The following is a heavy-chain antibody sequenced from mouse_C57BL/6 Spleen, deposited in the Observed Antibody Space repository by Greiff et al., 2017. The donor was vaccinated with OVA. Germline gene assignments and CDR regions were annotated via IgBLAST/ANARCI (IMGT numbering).Heavy chain of an antibody. J-gene: IGHJ2*01. CDR2: IYPGDGDT. Sequence: QVQLKESGAELVKPGASVKISCKASGYAFSSYWMNWVKQRPGKGLEWIGQIYPGDGDTNYNGKFKGKATLTADKSSSTAYMQLSSLTSEDSAVYFWARRGGYYYGNSYEDYWGQGTTLTVSS. CDR3: ARRGGYYYGNSYEDY. CDR1: GYAFSSYW. D-gene: IGHD1-1*01. V-gene: IGHV1-80*01.